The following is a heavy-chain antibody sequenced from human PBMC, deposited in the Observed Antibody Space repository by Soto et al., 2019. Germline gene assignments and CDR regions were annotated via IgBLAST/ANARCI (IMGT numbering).Heavy chain of an antibody. J-gene: IGHJ6*02. Sequence: QITLKESGPTLVRPTQTLTLTCTFSGFSLSTSGVGVGWIRQPPGKALEWLALIYWDDDKRYSPSLKSRLTINQDTSKNQVVLTLTNMDPVDTATYYCAHSRCGGDCLQSYSSHYYYGMDVWGQGTTVTVSS. D-gene: IGHD2-21*02. CDR3: AHSRCGGDCLQSYSSHYYYGMDV. V-gene: IGHV2-5*02. CDR1: GFSLSTSGVG. CDR2: IYWDDDK.